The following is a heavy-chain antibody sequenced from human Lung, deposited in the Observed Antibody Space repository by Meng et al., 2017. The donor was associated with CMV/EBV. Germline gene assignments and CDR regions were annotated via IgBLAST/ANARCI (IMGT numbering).Heavy chain of an antibody. CDR2: ISWDGGST. V-gene: IGHV3-43D*03. Sequence: GESXKISCAASGFTFDDYAMHWVRQAPGKGLEWVSLISWDGGSTFYADSVKGLFTISRDNSKSSLYLQMNGLRAEDTALYHCAKYYYGLDVWGQGTTVTV. J-gene: IGHJ6*02. CDR3: AKYYYGLDV. CDR1: GFTFDDYA.